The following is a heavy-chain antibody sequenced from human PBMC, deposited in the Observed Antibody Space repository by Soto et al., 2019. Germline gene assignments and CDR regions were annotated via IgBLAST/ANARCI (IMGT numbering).Heavy chain of an antibody. CDR2: IKSKSDGETT. Sequence: EVQLVESGGGLVQPGGSLRLSCAASGFSFSDAWMIWVRQAPGKGLQWVGRIKSKSDGETTDYAAPVKGRFAISRDDSKTTVYRRMNSLKTEDTATYFCTTQGGGDDIYFDYWGQGTLVAVSS. J-gene: IGHJ4*02. D-gene: IGHD3-16*01. CDR1: GFSFSDAW. V-gene: IGHV3-15*01. CDR3: TTQGGGDDIYFDY.